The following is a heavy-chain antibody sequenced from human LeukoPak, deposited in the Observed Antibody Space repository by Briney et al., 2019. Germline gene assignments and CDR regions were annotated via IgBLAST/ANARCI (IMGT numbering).Heavy chain of an antibody. Sequence: PGGSLRLSCAASGFPFSSYAIHWLRQAPGKGLEWVAVIWFDGGKIYYADSVKGRFTISRDNSKNTVFLQMISLRAEDTAVYYCAKGVTVTRVHNWFDPWGQGTLVTVSS. D-gene: IGHD4-17*01. CDR1: GFPFSSYA. V-gene: IGHV3-33*06. CDR2: IWFDGGKI. J-gene: IGHJ5*02. CDR3: AKGVTVTRVHNWFDP.